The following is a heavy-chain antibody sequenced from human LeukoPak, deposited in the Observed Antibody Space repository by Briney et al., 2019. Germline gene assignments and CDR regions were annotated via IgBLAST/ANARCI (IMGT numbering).Heavy chain of an antibody. V-gene: IGHV3-48*01. Sequence: GGSLRLSRAASGFTFSSYSMNWVRQAPGKGLEWVSYISSSSSTIYYADSVKGRFTISRDNAKNSLYLQMNSLRAEDTAVYYCARADYYDSSGYYDYWGQGTLVTVSS. D-gene: IGHD3-22*01. CDR2: ISSSSSTI. CDR1: GFTFSSYS. J-gene: IGHJ4*02. CDR3: ARADYYDSSGYYDY.